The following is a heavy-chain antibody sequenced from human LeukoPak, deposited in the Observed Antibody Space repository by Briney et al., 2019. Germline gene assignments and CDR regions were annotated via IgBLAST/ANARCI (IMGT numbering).Heavy chain of an antibody. CDR3: ARFSDPYGSGSKIAQSSVDY. J-gene: IGHJ4*02. CDR1: GYTFTSYA. Sequence: ASVKVSCKASGYTFTSYAMNWVRQAPGQGLEWMGWINTNTGNPTYAQGFTGRSVFSLDTSVSTAYLQISSLKAEDTAVYYCARFSDPYGSGSKIAQSSVDYWGQGTLVTVSS. V-gene: IGHV7-4-1*02. CDR2: INTNTGNP. D-gene: IGHD3-10*01.